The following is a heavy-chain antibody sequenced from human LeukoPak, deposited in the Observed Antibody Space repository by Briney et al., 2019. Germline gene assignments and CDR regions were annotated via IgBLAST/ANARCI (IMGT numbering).Heavy chain of an antibody. CDR3: ARGRVRGSGSYSGFDP. J-gene: IGHJ5*02. D-gene: IGHD3-10*01. CDR2: ISSSSSSYT. Sequence: GGSLRLSCAASGFTFSDYYMSWIRQAPGKGLEWVSYISSSSSSYTNYADSVKGRFTISRDNAKNSLYLQMNSLRAEDTAVYYYARGRVRGSGSYSGFDPWGQGTLVTVSS. CDR1: GFTFSDYY. V-gene: IGHV3-11*06.